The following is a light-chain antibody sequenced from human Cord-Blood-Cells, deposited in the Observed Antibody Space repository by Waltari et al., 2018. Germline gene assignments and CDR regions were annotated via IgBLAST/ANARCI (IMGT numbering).Light chain of an antibody. CDR3: QQSYSTPRT. CDR1: QSISSY. CDR2: AAS. Sequence: DIKMTQSPSSLSASVGDRVTITCRASQSISSYLNWYKQKPGKAPKLLIYAASSLQSGVPSRFSGSGSGTDFTLTISSLQPEDFATYYCQQSYSTPRTFGGGTKVEIK. J-gene: IGKJ4*01. V-gene: IGKV1-39*01.